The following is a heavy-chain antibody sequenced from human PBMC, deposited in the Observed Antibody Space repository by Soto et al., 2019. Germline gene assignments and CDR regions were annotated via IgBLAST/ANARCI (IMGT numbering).Heavy chain of an antibody. CDR1: GGTFSSYT. CDR2: FIPILGIA. CDR3: ARNKQVVTATALDY. Sequence: QVQLVQSGAEVKKPGSSVKVSCKASGGTFSSYTISWVRQAPGQGLEWMGRFIPILGIANYAQKFQGRVTITADKSTSTAYMELSSLRTEDTAVYYCARNKQVVTATALDYWGQGTLVTVSS. V-gene: IGHV1-69*02. D-gene: IGHD2-21*02. J-gene: IGHJ4*02.